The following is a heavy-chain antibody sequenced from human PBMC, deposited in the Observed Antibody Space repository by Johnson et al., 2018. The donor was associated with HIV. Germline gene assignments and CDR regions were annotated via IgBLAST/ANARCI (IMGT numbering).Heavy chain of an antibody. V-gene: IGHV3-33*08. CDR1: GFTVSSNY. Sequence: QVQLVESGGGVVQPGGSLRLSCAASGFTVSSNYMSWVRQAPGKGLEWVAVIWYDGSNNYYADSVKGRFTISKDNSRNTLFLHMNSLRADDTAVYYCAIGRGEFPRHAFDIWGQGTMVTVSS. CDR3: AIGRGEFPRHAFDI. J-gene: IGHJ3*02. CDR2: IWYDGSNN. D-gene: IGHD3-10*01.